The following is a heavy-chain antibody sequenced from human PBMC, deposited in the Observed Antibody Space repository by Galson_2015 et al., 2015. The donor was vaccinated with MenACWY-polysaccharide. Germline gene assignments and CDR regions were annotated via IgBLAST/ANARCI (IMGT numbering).Heavy chain of an antibody. D-gene: IGHD4-23*01. CDR1: GFTFSSYW. V-gene: IGHV3-7*01. CDR2: IRQDGSEK. J-gene: IGHJ4*02. CDR3: ARDSGRGGTSY. Sequence: SLRLSCAASGFTFSSYWMSWVRQAPGKGLEWVTNIRQDGSEKYYVDSVKGRFTISRDNAKNSLYLQMNSLRGEDTAVYYCARDSGRGGTSYWGQGTLVTVSS.